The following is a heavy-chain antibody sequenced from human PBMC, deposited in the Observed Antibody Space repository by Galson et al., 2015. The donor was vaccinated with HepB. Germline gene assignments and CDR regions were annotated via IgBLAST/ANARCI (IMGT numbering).Heavy chain of an antibody. D-gene: IGHD3-3*01. CDR3: ASSLHYDFWRGIFDY. CDR2: IDPSDSYT. V-gene: IGHV5-10-1*04. CDR1: GSSFTSYW. J-gene: IGHJ4*02. Sequence: QSGAAVKKPGESLMISCTGSGSSFTSYWISWVRQMPGKGLEWMGRIDPSDSYTNYSPSFQGQVTISADKSISTAYLQWSSLTASDTAMYYCASSLHYDFWRGIFDYWGQGTLVTVSS.